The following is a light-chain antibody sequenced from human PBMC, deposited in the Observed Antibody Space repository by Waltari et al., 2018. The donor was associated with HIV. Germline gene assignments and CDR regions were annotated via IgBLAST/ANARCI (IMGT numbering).Light chain of an antibody. CDR1: RSNIGNND. V-gene: IGLV1-47*01. CDR2: RNN. J-gene: IGLJ3*02. Sequence: QSVLTQPPSASGTPGQRVTISCSGSRSNIGNNDVYWFQQLPGTAPKLLITRNNQRPSGVPDRFTGSKSGTSVSLAISGLRSEDEADYYCDAWDDSLSGRVFGGGTKLTVL. CDR3: DAWDDSLSGRV.